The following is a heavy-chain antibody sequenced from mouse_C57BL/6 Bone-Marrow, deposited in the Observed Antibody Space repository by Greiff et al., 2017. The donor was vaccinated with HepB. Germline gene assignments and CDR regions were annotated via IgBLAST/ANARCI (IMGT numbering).Heavy chain of an antibody. J-gene: IGHJ3*01. Sequence: QVQLQQSGAELVRPGASVTLSCKASGYTFTDYEMHWVKQTPVHGLEWIGAIDPETGGTAYNQKFKGKAILTADKSSSTAYMELRSLTSENYAVYYCTLYGYSSWLAYWGQGTLVTVSA. CDR1: GYTFTDYE. CDR3: TLYGYSSWLAY. CDR2: IDPETGGT. V-gene: IGHV1-15*01. D-gene: IGHD2-2*01.